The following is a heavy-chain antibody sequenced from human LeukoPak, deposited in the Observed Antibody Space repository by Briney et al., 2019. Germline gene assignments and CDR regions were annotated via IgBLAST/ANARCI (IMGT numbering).Heavy chain of an antibody. V-gene: IGHV1-24*01. CDR3: AAMVRGVIVPHFDD. D-gene: IGHD3-10*01. J-gene: IGHJ4*02. Sequence: ASVKVSCKVSGYRLSELTMHWVRQAPGKELEWMGGFDREDGEIIYAQKFQDRVTIIEDTSTDTAYMEMTSLRSEDTAVFYCAAMVRGVIVPHFDDWGQGTLVTVSS. CDR2: FDREDGEI. CDR1: GYRLSELT.